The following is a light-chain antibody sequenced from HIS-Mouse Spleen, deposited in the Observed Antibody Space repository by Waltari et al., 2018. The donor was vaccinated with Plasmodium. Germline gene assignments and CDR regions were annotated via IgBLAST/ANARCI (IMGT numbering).Light chain of an antibody. CDR2: GAS. Sequence: EMVMTQPPATLSVSPGERATLSCRASQSVRSNLAWYQQKPGQAPRLLIYGASTRATGIPARFSGSGSGTEFTLTISSLQSEDFAVYYCQQYNNWSFTFGPGTKVDIK. V-gene: IGKV3-15*01. J-gene: IGKJ3*01. CDR3: QQYNNWSFT. CDR1: QSVRSN.